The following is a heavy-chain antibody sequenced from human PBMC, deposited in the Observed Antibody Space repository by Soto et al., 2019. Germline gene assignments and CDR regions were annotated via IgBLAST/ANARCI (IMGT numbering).Heavy chain of an antibody. V-gene: IGHV3-30-3*01. CDR1: GFTFSSYA. CDR3: ARGLTWLQSGRLHY. J-gene: IGHJ4*02. Sequence: QVQLVESGGGVVQPGRSLRLSCAASGFTFSSYAMHWVRQAPGKGLEWVAVISYDGSNKYYADSVKGRFTISRDNSKNTLYLQMNILRAEDTCLSQRARGLTWLQSGRLHYWGQGTLVTVSS. D-gene: IGHD3-16*01. CDR2: ISYDGSNK.